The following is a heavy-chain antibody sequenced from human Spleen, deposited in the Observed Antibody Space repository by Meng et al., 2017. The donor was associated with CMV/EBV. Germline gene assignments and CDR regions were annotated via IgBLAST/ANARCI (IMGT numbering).Heavy chain of an antibody. J-gene: IGHJ6*02. CDR1: GYTFTTYG. CDR3: ARGLGVRGVIIDYYYYYGMDV. V-gene: IGHV1-18*01. D-gene: IGHD3-10*01. Sequence: ASVKVSCKASGYTFTTYGIGWVRQAPGQGLEWVGWISPYNVNTNYARKVQGRVTMTTDTSTFTAYMELRSLRSDDTAVYYCARGLGVRGVIIDYYYYYGMDVWCQGTTVTVSS. CDR2: ISPYNVNT.